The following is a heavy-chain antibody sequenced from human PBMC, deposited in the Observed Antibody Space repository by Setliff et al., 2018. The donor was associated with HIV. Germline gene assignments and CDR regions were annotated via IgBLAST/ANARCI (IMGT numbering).Heavy chain of an antibody. J-gene: IGHJ6*02. CDR1: GFTFSNYV. V-gene: IGHV3-21*01. CDR2: ISIGSGAAI. D-gene: IGHD3-9*01. CDR3: ARDYLYYNMYNGPPVYGMDV. Sequence: PGGSLRLSCAASGFTFSNYVMTWVRQAPGRGLEWVSSISIGSGAAIYYAESVQGRFTVSRDNSKNSLYLQMNSLRVEDTAVYYCARDYLYYNMYNGPPVYGMDVWGQGTTVTVSS.